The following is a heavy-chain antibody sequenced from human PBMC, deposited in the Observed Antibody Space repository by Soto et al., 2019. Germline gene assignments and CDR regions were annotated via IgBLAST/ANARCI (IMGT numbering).Heavy chain of an antibody. CDR1: GGSISSGGNY. D-gene: IGHD1-7*01. CDR2: VYYRGST. J-gene: IGHJ5*02. Sequence: QVQLQESGPGLVKPSQTLSLTCTVSGGSISSGGNYWSWIRQHPGKGLEWIGHVYYRGSTYYTPTIKSRVTTSVDTSKNQFSLKLSSVTAADTAVYYCARDVGTTSNGFDPWGQGTLVTVSS. V-gene: IGHV4-31*03. CDR3: ARDVGTTSNGFDP.